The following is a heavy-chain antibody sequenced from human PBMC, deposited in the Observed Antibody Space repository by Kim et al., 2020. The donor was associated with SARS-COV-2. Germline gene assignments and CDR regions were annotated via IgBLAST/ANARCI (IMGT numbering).Heavy chain of an antibody. J-gene: IGHJ4*02. D-gene: IGHD6-19*01. V-gene: IGHV4-4*02. CDR3: ARLIGDSGWPSFGDF. Sequence: NPALKTRVTISVDKSRNQFSLKLNSVTAADTAVYYCARLIGDSGWPSFGDFWGRGTLVTVSS.